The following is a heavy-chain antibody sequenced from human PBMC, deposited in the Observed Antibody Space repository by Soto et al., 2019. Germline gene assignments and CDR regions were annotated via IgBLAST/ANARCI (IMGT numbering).Heavy chain of an antibody. CDR2: IVPIFGTT. V-gene: IGHV1-69*01. J-gene: IGHJ6*02. D-gene: IGHD3-16*01. Sequence: QVQLLQSGAEVKKPGSSVKVSCTVSGGIFRRYAISWVRQAPGQGLEWLGGIVPIFGTTNYAQKCQGRVTITADESMSTAYMDLSSLRSDDTAVYYCARPDEGSYSSNHHYYYALDVWGQGTTVTVSS. CDR1: GGIFRRYA. CDR3: ARPDEGSYSSNHHYYYALDV.